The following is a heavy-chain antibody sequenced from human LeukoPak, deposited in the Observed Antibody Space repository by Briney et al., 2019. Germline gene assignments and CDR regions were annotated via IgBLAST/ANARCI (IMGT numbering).Heavy chain of an antibody. CDR3: ARDYCGGDCYFQGFDY. Sequence: PGASLRLSCAASQFTFSSYPMHSVRQAPGNGLEWVAVISYDGSNKYYADPVKGRFTISRDNSKNTLYLQMNSLRAEDTAVYYCARDYCGGDCYFQGFDYWGQGTLVTVSS. D-gene: IGHD2-21*02. J-gene: IGHJ4*02. CDR1: QFTFSSYP. CDR2: ISYDGSNK. V-gene: IGHV3-30*04.